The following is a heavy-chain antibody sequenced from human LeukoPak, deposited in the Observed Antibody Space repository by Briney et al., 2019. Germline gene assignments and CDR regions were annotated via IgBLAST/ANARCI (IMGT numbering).Heavy chain of an antibody. V-gene: IGHV3-33*01. D-gene: IGHD1-26*01. CDR3: ARDRGSGTISDAFDI. CDR2: IYYDGSNK. CDR1: GFTFSGYG. Sequence: PGRSLRLSCAASGFTFSGYGMHWVRQAPGKGLEWVAVIYYDGSNKYYADSVKGRFTISRDNSKNTLYLQMNSLRAEDTAVYYCARDRGSGTISDAFDIWGQGTMVTVSS. J-gene: IGHJ3*02.